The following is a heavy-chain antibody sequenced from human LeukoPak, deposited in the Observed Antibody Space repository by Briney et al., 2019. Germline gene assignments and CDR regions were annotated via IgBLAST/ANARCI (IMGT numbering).Heavy chain of an antibody. V-gene: IGHV4-38-2*02. J-gene: IGHJ5*02. D-gene: IGHD2/OR15-2a*01. Sequence: SETLSLTCTVSGYSLSSGFHWGWIRQPPGQGLKWIGNIYHSGSTYYNPSLKGRVTISVDTSKNHFSLKLSSATAADTAVYYCARGGGSTTNYWFDPWGQGTLVTVSS. CDR2: IYHSGST. CDR1: GYSLSSGFH. CDR3: ARGGGSTTNYWFDP.